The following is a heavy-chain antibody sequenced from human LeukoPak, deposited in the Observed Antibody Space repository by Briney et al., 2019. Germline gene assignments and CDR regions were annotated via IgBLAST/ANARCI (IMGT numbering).Heavy chain of an antibody. Sequence: GGSLRLSCAASEFSVGSNYMTWVRQAPGKGLEWVSLIYSGGSTYYADSVKGRFTISRDNSKNTLYLQMNSLRAEDTAVYYCARAPSGSYRVDATKLPDYWGQGTLVTVSS. D-gene: IGHD1-26*01. V-gene: IGHV3-66*01. J-gene: IGHJ4*02. CDR3: ARAPSGSYRVDATKLPDY. CDR1: EFSVGSNY. CDR2: IYSGGST.